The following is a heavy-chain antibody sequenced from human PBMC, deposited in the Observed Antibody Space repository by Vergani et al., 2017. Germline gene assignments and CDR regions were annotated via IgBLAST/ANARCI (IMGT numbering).Heavy chain of an antibody. D-gene: IGHD3-9*01. CDR2: INHSGST. J-gene: IGHJ5*02. CDR3: ARVGRLRYFDWSGGQKKNNWFDP. Sequence: QVQLVESGGGLVKPGGSLRLSCAASGFTFSDYYMSWIRQAPGKGLEWIGEINHSGSTNYNPSLKSRVTISVDTSKNQFSLKLSSVTAADTAVYYCARVGRLRYFDWSGGQKKNNWFDPWGQGTLVTVSS. V-gene: IGHV4-34*01. CDR1: GFTFSDYY.